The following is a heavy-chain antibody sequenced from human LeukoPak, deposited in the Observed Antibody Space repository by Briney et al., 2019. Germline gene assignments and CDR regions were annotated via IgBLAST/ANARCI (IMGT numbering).Heavy chain of an antibody. Sequence: SETLSLTCTVSGYSISSGYYWGWIRQPPGKGLEWIGSIYHSGSTYYNPSLKSRVTISVDTSKNQFSLKLSSVTAADTAVYYCARGTGSSSADYWGQGTLVTVSS. CDR1: GYSISSGYY. CDR3: ARGTGSSSADY. D-gene: IGHD2-2*01. CDR2: IYHSGST. J-gene: IGHJ4*02. V-gene: IGHV4-38-2*02.